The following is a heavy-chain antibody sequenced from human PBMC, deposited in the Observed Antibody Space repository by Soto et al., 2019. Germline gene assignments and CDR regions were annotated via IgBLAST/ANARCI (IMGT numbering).Heavy chain of an antibody. V-gene: IGHV4-34*01. CDR2: INHSGIT. J-gene: IGHJ6*01. CDR1: GGSLSNHY. Sequence: SETLSLTCAVYGGSLSNHYWSWIRQSPGKGLEWIGEINHSGITNCNPSLKNRVSISLDTSRNQFSLLLASVTAADTAAYYCARAVSVRPDASYYYGMDVWRQGTTVTVSS. D-gene: IGHD6-6*01. CDR3: ARAVSVRPDASYYYGMDV.